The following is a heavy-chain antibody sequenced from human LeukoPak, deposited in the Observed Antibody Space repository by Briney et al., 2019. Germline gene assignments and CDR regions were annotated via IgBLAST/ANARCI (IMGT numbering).Heavy chain of an antibody. CDR1: GFTVSSNY. J-gene: IGHJ4*02. CDR3: AKPAVGAIRY. CDR2: ISGSGGST. V-gene: IGHV3-23*01. D-gene: IGHD1-26*01. Sequence: GGSLRLSCAASGFTVSSNYMSWVRQAPGKGLEWVSAISGSGGSTYYADSVKGRFTISRDNSKNTLYLQMNSLRAEDTAVYYCAKPAVGAIRYWGQGTLVTVSS.